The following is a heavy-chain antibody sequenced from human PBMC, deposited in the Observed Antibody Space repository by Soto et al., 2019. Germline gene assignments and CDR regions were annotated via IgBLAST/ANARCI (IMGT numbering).Heavy chain of an antibody. CDR2: IWYDGSNK. J-gene: IGHJ4*02. Sequence: GGSLRLSCAASGFTFSSYGMHWVRQAPGKGLEWVAVIWYDGSNKYYADSVKGRFTISRDNSKNTLYLQMNSLRAEDTAVYYCARDPMYSSSWYYYFDYWGQGTLVTVSS. D-gene: IGHD6-13*01. CDR3: ARDPMYSSSWYYYFDY. V-gene: IGHV3-33*01. CDR1: GFTFSSYG.